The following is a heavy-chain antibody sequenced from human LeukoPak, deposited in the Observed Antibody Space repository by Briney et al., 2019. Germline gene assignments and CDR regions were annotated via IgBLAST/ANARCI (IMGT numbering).Heavy chain of an antibody. Sequence: TGGSLRLSCAASGFTFSSYDMHWVRQATGKGLEWVSAIGTAGDTYYPGSVKGRFTISRENAKNSLYLQMNSLRAGDTAVYYCARGSPPSYGPYYYMDVWGKGTTVTISS. CDR3: ARGSPPSYGPYYYMDV. CDR1: GFTFSSYD. D-gene: IGHD5-18*01. V-gene: IGHV3-13*01. J-gene: IGHJ6*03. CDR2: IGTAGDT.